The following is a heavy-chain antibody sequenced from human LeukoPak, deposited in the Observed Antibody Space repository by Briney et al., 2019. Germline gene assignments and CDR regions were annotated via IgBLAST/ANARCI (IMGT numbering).Heavy chain of an antibody. CDR3: ARDAVASYGSLDFDY. V-gene: IGHV1-2*02. J-gene: IGHJ4*02. CDR2: INPNSGGT. CDR1: GYTLTGYY. D-gene: IGHD5-18*01. Sequence: GASVKVSCKASGYTLTGYYMHWVRQAPGQGLEWMGWINPNSGGTNYAQKFQGRVTMTRDTSISTAYMELSRLRSDDTAVYYCARDAVASYGSLDFDYWGQGTLVTVSS.